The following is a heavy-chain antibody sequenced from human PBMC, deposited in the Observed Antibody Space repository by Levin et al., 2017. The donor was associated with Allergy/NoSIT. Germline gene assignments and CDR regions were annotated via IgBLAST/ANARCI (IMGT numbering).Heavy chain of an antibody. CDR3: ARVGSSSSVGPDDY. Sequence: GGSLRLSCAASGFTFSSYSMNWVRQAPGKGLEWVSSISSSSSYIYYADSVKGRFTISRDNAKNSLYLQMNSLRAEDTAVYYCARVGSSSSVGPDDYWGQGTLVTVSS. CDR1: GFTFSSYS. J-gene: IGHJ4*02. V-gene: IGHV3-21*01. CDR2: ISSSSSYI. D-gene: IGHD6-6*01.